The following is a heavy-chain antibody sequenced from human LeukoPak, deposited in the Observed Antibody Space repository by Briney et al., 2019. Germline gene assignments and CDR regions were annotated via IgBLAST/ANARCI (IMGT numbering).Heavy chain of an antibody. CDR2: ISSSSSYI. J-gene: IGHJ4*02. CDR3: ARIPSYGYIYDY. V-gene: IGHV3-21*01. CDR1: GFTFSSYS. Sequence: GGSLRLSCAASGFTFSSYSMNWVRQAPGKGLEWVSSISSSSSYIYYADSVKGRFTISRDNAKNSLYLQMNSLRAEDTAVYHCARIPSYGYIYDYWGQGTLVTVSS. D-gene: IGHD5-18*01.